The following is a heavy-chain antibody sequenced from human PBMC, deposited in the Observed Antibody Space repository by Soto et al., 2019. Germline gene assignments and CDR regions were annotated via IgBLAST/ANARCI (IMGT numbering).Heavy chain of an antibody. CDR3: AKDHEVDSNHDYYYYGMDV. J-gene: IGHJ6*02. Sequence: EVQLLESGGGLVQPGGSLRLSCAASGFTFSSYAMSWVRQAPGKGLEWVSAISGSGGSTYYADSVKGRFTISRDNSKNPPYLQMNSLRAEDTAVYYCAKDHEVDSNHDYYYYGMDVWVQGTKVTVSS. CDR1: GFTFSSYA. CDR2: ISGSGGST. V-gene: IGHV3-23*01. D-gene: IGHD2-21*01.